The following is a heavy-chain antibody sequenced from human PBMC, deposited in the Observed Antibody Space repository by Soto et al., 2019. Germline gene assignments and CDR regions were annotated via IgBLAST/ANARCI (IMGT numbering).Heavy chain of an antibody. V-gene: IGHV3-11*05. CDR1: GFPLSDYY. Sequence: GGSLRLSCAASGFPLSDYYMSWIRQAPGRGLEWVSYISGSSSDTHYADSVKGRFTISRDNAKNSLYLQMNSLGAEDSAVYYCAKVVGDGNDYYDFWGQGTLVTVSS. CDR3: AKVVGDGNDYYDF. CDR2: ISGSSSDT. D-gene: IGHD3-22*01. J-gene: IGHJ4*02.